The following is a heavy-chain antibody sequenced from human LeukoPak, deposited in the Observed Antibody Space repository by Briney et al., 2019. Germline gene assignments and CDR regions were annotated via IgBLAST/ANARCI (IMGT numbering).Heavy chain of an antibody. CDR1: VGSISSGNW. Sequence: SETLSLTCAVSVGSISSGNWWSWVRQSPGKGLEWIGEGYHNGTPNYNPSLKSRVTISADTFKNHFSLKLTSVTAADTAVYYCATAPILRGEAGEQYKYGMDVWGQGTTVIVSS. V-gene: IGHV4-4*02. CDR2: GYHNGTP. J-gene: IGHJ6*02. D-gene: IGHD2-2*02. CDR3: ATAPILRGEAGEQYKYGMDV.